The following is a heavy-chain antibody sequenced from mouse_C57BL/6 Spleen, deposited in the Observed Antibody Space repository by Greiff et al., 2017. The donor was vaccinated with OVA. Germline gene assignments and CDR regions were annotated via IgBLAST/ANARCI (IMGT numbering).Heavy chain of an antibody. J-gene: IGHJ4*01. CDR2: IDPETGGT. CDR3: TRSVYYSPMDC. D-gene: IGHD2-12*01. CDR1: GYTFTDYE. Sequence: VQLQQSGAELVRPGASVTLSCKASGYTFTDYEMHWVKQTPVHGLEWIGAIDPETGGTAYNQKFKGKAILTADKPSSTAYMELRSLTSEDSAVYYCTRSVYYSPMDCWDQGTSVTVSS. V-gene: IGHV1-15*01.